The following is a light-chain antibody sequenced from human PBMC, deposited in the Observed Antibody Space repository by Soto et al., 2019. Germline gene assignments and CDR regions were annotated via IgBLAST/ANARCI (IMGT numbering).Light chain of an antibody. J-gene: IGKJ2*01. Sequence: EIVLTQSPGTLSLSPGERVTLSCRASQSVSSSYLAWYQQKPGQAPRLLIYGASSRATGIPDRFSGSGSGTDFTLTISRLEPEDFAVYYCQQYGSPPGTFGQGTKLEIK. CDR2: GAS. CDR1: QSVSSSY. V-gene: IGKV3-20*01. CDR3: QQYGSPPGT.